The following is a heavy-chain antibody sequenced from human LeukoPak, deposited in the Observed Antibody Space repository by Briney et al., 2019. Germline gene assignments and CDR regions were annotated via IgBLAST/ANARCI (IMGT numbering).Heavy chain of an antibody. Sequence: SETLSLTCAVYGGSFSGYYWSWIPQPPGKGLEWIGEINDSGSTNYNPSLKSRVTISVDTSNNQFSLKLSSGTAADTAVYYCASLGHCSSTSCYGTWFDLWGQGTLVTVSS. J-gene: IGHJ5*02. CDR2: INDSGST. V-gene: IGHV4-34*01. CDR1: GGSFSGYY. D-gene: IGHD2-2*01. CDR3: ASLGHCSSTSCYGTWFDL.